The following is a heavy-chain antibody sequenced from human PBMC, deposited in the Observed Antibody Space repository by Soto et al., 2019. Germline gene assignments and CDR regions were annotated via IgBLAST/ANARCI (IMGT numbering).Heavy chain of an antibody. D-gene: IGHD6-19*01. CDR2: VGAYNGNA. CDR1: GYTFTSYG. V-gene: IGHV1-18*01. CDR3: ARDRGSGWFVY. Sequence: ASVKVSCKASGYTFTSYGISWVRQAPGQGLEWMRWVGAYNGNANYAQKFQGRVTMTTDTSTSTAYMELRSLRSDDTAVYYCARDRGSGWFVYWGQGTQVTVSS. J-gene: IGHJ4*02.